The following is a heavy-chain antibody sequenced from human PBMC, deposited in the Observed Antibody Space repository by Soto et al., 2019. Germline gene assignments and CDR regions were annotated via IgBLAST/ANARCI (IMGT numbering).Heavy chain of an antibody. CDR3: ARAGTTGTTEYYFDD. Sequence: ASVKVSCKASGYTFTSYDIDWVRQATGQGLEWMGWMNPNSGNTGYAQKFQGRVTMTRNTSISTAYMELSSLRSEDTAVYYCARAGTTGTTEYYFDDWGQGTLVTVSS. V-gene: IGHV1-8*01. J-gene: IGHJ4*02. CDR1: GYTFTSYD. D-gene: IGHD1-1*01. CDR2: MNPNSGNT.